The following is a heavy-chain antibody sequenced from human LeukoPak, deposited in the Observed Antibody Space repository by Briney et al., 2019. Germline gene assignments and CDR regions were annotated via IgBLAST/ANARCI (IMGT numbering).Heavy chain of an antibody. CDR1: GYSISSGYY. D-gene: IGHD4-23*01. J-gene: IGHJ3*02. V-gene: IGHV4-38-2*02. CDR3: TRMYGGSFPNAFDI. CDR2: IYHTGST. Sequence: KPSETLSLTCTVSGYSISSGYYWGWIRHPPGKGLEWIGNIYHTGSTYYNPSLKSRLTISVDTSNNQFSLKLSSVTAADTAVYYCTRMYGGSFPNAFDIWGHGTMVTVSS.